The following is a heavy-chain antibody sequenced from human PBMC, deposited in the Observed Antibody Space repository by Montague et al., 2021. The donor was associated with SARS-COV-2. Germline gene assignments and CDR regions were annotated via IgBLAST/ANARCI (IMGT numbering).Heavy chain of an antibody. CDR2: ITSRRSDT. V-gene: IGHV3-21*01. D-gene: IGHD6-19*01. CDR1: GFTFSRYP. CDR3: AREKDIAVAGTDY. Sequence: SLRLSCACSGFTFSRYPMHWVRQAPGKGLEWVAFITSRRSDTFYAASVKGRFTISRDNAKNTLYLQMKSLEAEDTAVYYCAREKDIAVAGTDYWGQGTLVTVSS. J-gene: IGHJ4*02.